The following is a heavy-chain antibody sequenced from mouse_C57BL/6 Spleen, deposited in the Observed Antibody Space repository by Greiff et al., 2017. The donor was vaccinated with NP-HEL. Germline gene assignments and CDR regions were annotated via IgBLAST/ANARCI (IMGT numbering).Heavy chain of an antibody. J-gene: IGHJ2*01. V-gene: IGHV1-54*01. D-gene: IGHD1-1*01. CDR1: GYAFTHYL. Sequence: QVQLQQSGAELVRPGTSVKVSCKASGYAFTHYLIEWVKQRPGQGLEWIGVINPGSGGTNYNEKFKGKATLTADKSSSTAYMQLSSLTSEDSAVYFCARTYYGSSYFDYWGQGTTLTVSS. CDR2: INPGSGGT. CDR3: ARTYYGSSYFDY.